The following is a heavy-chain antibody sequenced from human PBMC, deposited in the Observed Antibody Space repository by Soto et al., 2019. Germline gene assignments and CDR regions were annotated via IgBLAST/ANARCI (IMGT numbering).Heavy chain of an antibody. CDR1: GGAISSTAYY. J-gene: IGHJ5*02. CDR2: IYYSGST. CDR3: AKHHYHYRSGSYSWFDP. V-gene: IGHV4-39*01. D-gene: IGHD3-10*01. Sequence: SETLSLTCTVSGGAISSTAYYWGWLRQPPGKGLEWIGSIYYSGSTYYNPSLKSRVTISLDTSKIQFSLKLSSVTAADTAVYYCAKHHYHYRSGSYSWFDPWGQGTLVTVSS.